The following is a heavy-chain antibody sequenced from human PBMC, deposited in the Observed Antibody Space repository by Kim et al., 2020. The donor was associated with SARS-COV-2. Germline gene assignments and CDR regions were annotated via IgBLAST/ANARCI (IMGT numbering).Heavy chain of an antibody. V-gene: IGHV3-30*02. CDR3: AKSYSGSYRAPFDY. D-gene: IGHD1-26*01. J-gene: IGHJ4*02. Sequence: ADSGKGRITNSQNQSKNTLELEMNSLGAEDTAVYYCAKSYSGSYRAPFDYWGQGTLVTVSS.